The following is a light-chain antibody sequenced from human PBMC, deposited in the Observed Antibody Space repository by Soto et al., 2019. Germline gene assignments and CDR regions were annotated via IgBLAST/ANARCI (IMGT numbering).Light chain of an antibody. V-gene: IGLV1-44*01. CDR3: AAWDDILNGYV. Sequence: QSVLTQPPSASGTPGQRVTISCSGSNSNIGNNYVYWYHQLPGTAPQLLIFGNINRPSGVPDRFSGSTSGTSASLVIRGLQSEDEADYYCAAWDDILNGYVFGGGTKLTVL. CDR2: GNI. CDR1: NSNIGNNY. J-gene: IGLJ1*01.